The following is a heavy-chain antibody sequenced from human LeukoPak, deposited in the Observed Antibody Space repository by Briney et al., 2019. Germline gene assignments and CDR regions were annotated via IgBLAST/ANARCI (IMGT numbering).Heavy chain of an antibody. CDR3: ASEGRITMVRGVIMGVQH. Sequence: PSQTLSLTCTVSGGSISSGDYYWSWIRQPPGKGLEWIGYIYYSGCTYYNPSLKSRVTISVDTSKNQFSLKLSSVTAADTTVYYCASEGRITMVRGVIMGVQHWGQGTLVTVSS. CDR2: IYYSGCT. V-gene: IGHV4-30-4*01. D-gene: IGHD3-10*01. CDR1: GGSISSGDYY. J-gene: IGHJ1*01.